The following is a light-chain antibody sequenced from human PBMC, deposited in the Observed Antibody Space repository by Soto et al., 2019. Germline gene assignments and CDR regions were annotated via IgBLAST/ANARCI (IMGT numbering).Light chain of an antibody. Sequence: DIQMTQSPSSLSASVGDRVTITCQASQDISTYLNWYQQKPGKAPKLLIYDASNLETGVPSRFSGSGSGTDFTFTISSLQPEDIATYYCQQYDNLPVTCGPGTKVDIK. CDR3: QQYDNLPVT. V-gene: IGKV1-33*01. J-gene: IGKJ3*01. CDR2: DAS. CDR1: QDISTY.